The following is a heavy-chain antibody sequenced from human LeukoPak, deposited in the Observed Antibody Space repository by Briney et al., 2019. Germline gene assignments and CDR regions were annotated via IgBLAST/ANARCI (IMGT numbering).Heavy chain of an antibody. CDR1: AYTFTGYY. J-gene: IGHJ4*02. Sequence: ASVKVSCKASAYTFTGYYMHWVRQAPGQGLEWMGWIKPNSGGTNYAQKFQGRVTMTRDTSISTAYMELSRLRSDDTAVYYCATTEEAGSDYWGQGTLVTVSS. CDR2: IKPNSGGT. V-gene: IGHV1-2*02. D-gene: IGHD1-14*01. CDR3: ATTEEAGSDY.